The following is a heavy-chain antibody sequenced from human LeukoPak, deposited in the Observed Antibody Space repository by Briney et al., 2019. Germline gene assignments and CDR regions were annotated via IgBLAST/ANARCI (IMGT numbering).Heavy chain of an antibody. Sequence: GGSLRLSCAASGFTFSNAWMSWVRQAPGKGLEWVSYIDGSGTTIYSADSLKGRFTISRDNAKNSLYLQMNSLRADDSAVYYCARRTGHSYFDYWGQGTLVTVSS. CDR1: GFTFSNAW. J-gene: IGHJ4*02. CDR2: IDGSGTTI. D-gene: IGHD1-14*01. CDR3: ARRTGHSYFDY. V-gene: IGHV3-11*01.